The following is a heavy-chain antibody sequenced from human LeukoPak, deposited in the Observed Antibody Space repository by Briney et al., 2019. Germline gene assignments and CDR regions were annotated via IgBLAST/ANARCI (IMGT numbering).Heavy chain of an antibody. CDR1: GFSFSTYG. J-gene: IGHJ4*02. V-gene: IGHV3-33*01. CDR3: ARGEAFHYDSSGYPDY. D-gene: IGHD3-22*01. Sequence: AGGSLRLSRAASGFSFSTYGMHWVRQAPGKGLEWVAVIWYDGNTKYYADSVKGRFTISRDKSKNTLYLQMNSLKPEDTAVYYCARGEAFHYDSSGYPDYWGQGTLVTVSS. CDR2: IWYDGNTK.